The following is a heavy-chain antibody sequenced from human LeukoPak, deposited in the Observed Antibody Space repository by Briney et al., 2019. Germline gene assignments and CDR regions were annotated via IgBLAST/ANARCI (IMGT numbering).Heavy chain of an antibody. D-gene: IGHD1-26*01. CDR1: GGSISSSSYY. CDR2: IYYSGST. CDR3: ARSGSYPDY. V-gene: IGHV4-39*01. J-gene: IGHJ4*02. Sequence: SETLSLTCTVSGGSISSSSYYWGWIRQPPGKGLEWIGSIYYSGSTYYNPSFKSRVTISVDTSKNQFSLKLSSVTAADTAVYYCARSGSYPDYWGQGTLVTVSS.